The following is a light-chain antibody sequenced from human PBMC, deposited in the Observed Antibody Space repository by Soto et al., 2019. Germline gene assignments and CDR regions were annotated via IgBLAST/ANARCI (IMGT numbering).Light chain of an antibody. CDR2: EVT. J-gene: IGLJ2*01. V-gene: IGLV2-8*01. CDR3: SSYAVNNRLGV. CDR1: SSDVGGYNS. Sequence: QSVLTQPPSASGSLGQSVTISCTGTSSDVGGYNSVSWYQQHPGKAPKLLLYEVTERPSGVPDRFSGSKSGQTASLTVSGLQAEDEADYYCSSYAVNNRLGVFGGGTQLTVL.